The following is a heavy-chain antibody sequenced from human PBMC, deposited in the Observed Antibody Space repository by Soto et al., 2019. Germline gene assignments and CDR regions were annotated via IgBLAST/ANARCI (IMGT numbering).Heavy chain of an antibody. CDR2: IYYSGST. D-gene: IGHD3-10*01. Sequence: SETLSLTCTVSGGSISSGDYYWSWIRQPPGKGLEWIGYIYYSGSTYYNPSLKSRVTITVDTSKNQFSLKLSSVTAADTAVYYCARVWFGELYVFDYWGQGTLVTVSS. J-gene: IGHJ4*02. CDR3: ARVWFGELYVFDY. V-gene: IGHV4-30-4*01. CDR1: GGSISSGDYY.